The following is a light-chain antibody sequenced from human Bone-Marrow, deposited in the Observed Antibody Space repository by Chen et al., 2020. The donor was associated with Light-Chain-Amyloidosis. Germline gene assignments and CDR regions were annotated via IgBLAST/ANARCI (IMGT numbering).Light chain of an antibody. J-gene: IGLJ3*02. Sequence: SVLIQPSSLSVAQGNTATIACGGNNIGSTSMHWYQQTPGQAPLLVVYDDSDRPSGIPARLSGSNSGNAATLTIGRVEAGDDADYYCQVWDRSSDRPVFGGGTKLTVL. CDR3: QVWDRSSDRPV. CDR2: DDS. CDR1: NIGSTS. V-gene: IGLV3-21*03.